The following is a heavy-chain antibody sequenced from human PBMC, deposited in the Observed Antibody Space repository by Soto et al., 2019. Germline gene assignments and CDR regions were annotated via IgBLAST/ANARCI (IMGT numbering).Heavy chain of an antibody. D-gene: IGHD3-10*01. CDR3: SKGSAASGWLTHDY. V-gene: IGHV3-23*01. Sequence: EVQFLESGGGLVQPGGSLRLSCSVSGLPFTSYSMSWVRQPPGKGLEWVSDISNIGVTTNYADSVKGRFTVSRDNSKNTVYLQMKSLRAEDTAVYYCSKGSAASGWLTHDYWGQGTLVTVSS. CDR2: ISNIGVTT. J-gene: IGHJ4*02. CDR1: GLPFTSYS.